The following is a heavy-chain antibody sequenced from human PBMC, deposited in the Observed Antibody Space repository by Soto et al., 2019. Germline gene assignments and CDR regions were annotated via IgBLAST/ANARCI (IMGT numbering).Heavy chain of an antibody. CDR2: IIPIFGTA. J-gene: IGHJ4*02. D-gene: IGHD3-22*01. Sequence: QVHLVQSGAEVKKPGSSVKVSCKASGGTSSSYAVSWVRQAPGQGLEWMGGIIPIFGTASYAQKFQGRVTITADEATSTAYMELSSLRSEDTAVYYCAISYYDRCGYRYDNWGQGTLVTVSS. CDR3: AISYYDRCGYRYDN. CDR1: GGTSSSYA. V-gene: IGHV1-69*12.